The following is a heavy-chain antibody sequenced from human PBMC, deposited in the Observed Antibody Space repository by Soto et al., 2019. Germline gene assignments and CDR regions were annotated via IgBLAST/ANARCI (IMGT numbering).Heavy chain of an antibody. CDR1: GGSISSGGYS. Sequence: QLQLQESGSGLVKPSQTLSLTCAVSGGSISSGGYSWSWIRQPPGKVLEWIGYIYHSGSTYYNPSIKGGVTISVDRSKNQFSLKLSSVTAADTAVYYGARDLVGCLDPWGHETLVTVAS. V-gene: IGHV4-30-2*01. CDR3: ARDLVGCLDP. D-gene: IGHD1-26*01. J-gene: IGHJ5*02. CDR2: IYHSGST.